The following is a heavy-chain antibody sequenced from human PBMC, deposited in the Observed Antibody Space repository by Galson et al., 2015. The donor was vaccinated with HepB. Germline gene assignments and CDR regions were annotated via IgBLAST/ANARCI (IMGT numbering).Heavy chain of an antibody. V-gene: IGHV3-72*01. Sequence: SLRLSCAASGFTFSSYAMHWVRQAPGKGLEWVGRSRNKASSYTTEYAASVKGRVTISRDDSKNSVYLQMNSLKTEDTAVYYCARVSNGILTGYSYYLDFWGQGTLVTVSS. D-gene: IGHD3-9*01. J-gene: IGHJ4*02. CDR2: SRNKASSYTT. CDR3: ARVSNGILTGYSYYLDF. CDR1: GFTFSSYA.